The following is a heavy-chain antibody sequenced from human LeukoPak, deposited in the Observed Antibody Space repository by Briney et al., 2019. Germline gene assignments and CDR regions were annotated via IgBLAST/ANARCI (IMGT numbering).Heavy chain of an antibody. CDR1: RGTFSSYA. V-gene: IGHV1-69*13. Sequence: GASVKVSCKASRGTFSSYALNWVRQAPGQGLEWMGGIIPIFGTANYAQKFQGRVTITADESTSTVYMDLSSLRSEDTAVYYCARGDLLGYYYFYMDVWGKGTTVTISS. CDR2: IIPIFGTA. J-gene: IGHJ6*03. CDR3: ARGDLLGYYYFYMDV.